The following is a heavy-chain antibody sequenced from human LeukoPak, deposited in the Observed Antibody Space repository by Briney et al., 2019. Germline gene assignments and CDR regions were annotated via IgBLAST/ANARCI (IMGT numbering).Heavy chain of an antibody. Sequence: ASGKVSCKASGYTFTGYYMNWVRQAPGQGLEWMGWINPNSGGTNYAQKFQGRVTMTRDTSISTAYMELSRLRSDDTAVYYCARVRSNYDILTGFDYWGQGTLVTVSS. CDR3: ARVRSNYDILTGFDY. V-gene: IGHV1-2*02. J-gene: IGHJ4*02. CDR1: GYTFTGYY. CDR2: INPNSGGT. D-gene: IGHD3-9*01.